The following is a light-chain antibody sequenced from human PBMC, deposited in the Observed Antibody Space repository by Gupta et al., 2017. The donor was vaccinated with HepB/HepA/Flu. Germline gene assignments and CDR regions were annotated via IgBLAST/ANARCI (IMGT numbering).Light chain of an antibody. CDR1: QSVSSSF. Sequence: EIVLTQSPGPLSLSPGERATLSCRASQSVSSSFLAWYQQKSGQTPRVIIYGASSRATGIPDRLSGSGSVTDFTLTISRLEPEDFAVYYSQQYGDSPWTFGQGTKVEIK. CDR2: GAS. V-gene: IGKV3-20*01. CDR3: QQYGDSPWT. J-gene: IGKJ1*01.